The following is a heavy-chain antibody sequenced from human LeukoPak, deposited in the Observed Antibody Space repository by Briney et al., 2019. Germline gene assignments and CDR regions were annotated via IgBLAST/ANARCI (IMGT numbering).Heavy chain of an antibody. D-gene: IGHD5-18*01. Sequence: GSLRLSFAASGFTFSRYSMNWVRQAPGKGLGWVSSISSSSSYIYYAASVKGRFTISRDNAKNSLYLQMNSLSAEDTAVYYSASERGYSYALDYWGQGTLVTVSS. J-gene: IGHJ4*02. CDR3: ASERGYSYALDY. CDR1: GFTFSRYS. V-gene: IGHV3-21*01. CDR2: ISSSSSYI.